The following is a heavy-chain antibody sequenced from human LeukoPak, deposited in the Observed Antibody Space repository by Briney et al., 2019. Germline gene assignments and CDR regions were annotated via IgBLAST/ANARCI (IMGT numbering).Heavy chain of an antibody. D-gene: IGHD7-27*01. J-gene: IGHJ4*02. CDR3: MSTSNWGSVIFDY. V-gene: IGHV1-18*01. CDR2: ISAYNGDT. Sequence: ASVKVSCKASGYTFTSYAISWVRQAPRQGLEWMGWISAYNGDTNYAQKFQGRVTMTRNTSISTAYMELRSLRSEDTAVYYCMSTSNWGSVIFDYWGQGTLVTVSS. CDR1: GYTFTSYA.